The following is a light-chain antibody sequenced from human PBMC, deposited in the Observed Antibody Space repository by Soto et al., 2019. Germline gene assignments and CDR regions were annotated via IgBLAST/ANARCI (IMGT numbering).Light chain of an antibody. V-gene: IGKV3-11*01. J-gene: IGKJ4*01. CDR3: QQRSDWPLT. CDR2: DTS. CDR1: QSISIY. Sequence: EIVLTQSPATLSLSPGERATVSCRASQSISIYLAWYRQVPGQPPRLLIYDTSNRATGIPARFSGSGSGTDFTLTISTLEPEDFAVYYCQQRSDWPLTFGGGTKVEIK.